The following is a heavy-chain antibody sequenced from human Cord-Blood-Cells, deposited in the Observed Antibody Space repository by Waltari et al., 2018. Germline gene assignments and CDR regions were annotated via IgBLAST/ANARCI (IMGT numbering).Heavy chain of an antibody. CDR2: IYTSGST. CDR1: GGSISSGRYY. V-gene: IGHV4-61*09. J-gene: IGHJ5*02. CDR3: ARAFGEGWFDP. D-gene: IGHD3-16*01. Sequence: QVQLQESGPGLVKPSQTLSPTCTVSGGSISSGRYYWSWIRQPAGKGLEWIGYIYTSGSTNYNPSLKSRVTISVDTSKNQFSLKLSSVTAADTAVYYCARAFGEGWFDPWGQGTLVTVSS.